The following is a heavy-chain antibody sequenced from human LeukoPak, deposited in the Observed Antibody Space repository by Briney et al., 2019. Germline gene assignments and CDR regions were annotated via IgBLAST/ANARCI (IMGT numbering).Heavy chain of an antibody. V-gene: IGHV5-51*01. CDR1: GYSFSNYW. CDR3: ATSGSYSGLYGMDV. CDR2: IWPGDSDT. D-gene: IGHD3-10*01. J-gene: IGHJ6*04. Sequence: PGESLKISCKGSGYSFSNYWIAWVRQLPGKGLEWMGIIWPGDSDTRYSPSFQGQVTISADKSTSTAYLQWSSLKASDIATYYCATSGSYSGLYGMDVWSKGTTVTVSS.